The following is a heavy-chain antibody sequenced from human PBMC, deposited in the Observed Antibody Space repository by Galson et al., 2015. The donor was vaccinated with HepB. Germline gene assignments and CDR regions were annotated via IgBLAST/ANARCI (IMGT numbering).Heavy chain of an antibody. CDR2: IIPIFGTA. CDR1: GGTFSSYA. V-gene: IGHV1-69*13. Sequence: SVKVSCKASGGTFSSYAISWVRQAPGQGLEWMGGIIPIFGTANYAQKFQGRVTITADESTSTAYMELSSLRSEDTAVYYCARGGGGYCSGGSCPLDSWGQGTLSPSPQ. J-gene: IGHJ5*01. D-gene: IGHD2-15*01. CDR3: ARGGGGYCSGGSCPLDS.